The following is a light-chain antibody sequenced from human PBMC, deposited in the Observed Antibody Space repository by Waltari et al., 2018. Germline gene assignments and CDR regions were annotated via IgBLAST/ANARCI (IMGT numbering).Light chain of an antibody. J-gene: IGLJ2*01. CDR3: ATWDDSLNGVV. CDR2: SDY. V-gene: IGLV1-44*01. CDR1: RSNIDDFA. Sequence: QPVLTQPPSASGTPGQRFTISCAGSRSNIDDFAVPCYQHLPQTAPKLLIYSDYQRPSGVPDRFSGSKSGTSASLAISGLQSEDEADYYCATWDDSLNGVVFGGGTKLTVL.